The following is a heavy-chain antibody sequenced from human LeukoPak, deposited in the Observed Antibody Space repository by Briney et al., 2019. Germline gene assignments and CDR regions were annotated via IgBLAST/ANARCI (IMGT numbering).Heavy chain of an antibody. V-gene: IGHV3-23*01. CDR3: ARRTGYSSAWYYFDY. CDR1: GFTFSSYA. CDR2: ISSSGGST. J-gene: IGHJ4*02. Sequence: QAGGSLRLSCAASGFTFSSYAMNWVRQAPGKGLEWVSAISSSGGSTYYADSVKGRFTISRDNSKNTLYLQMNSLRAEDSAVYYCARRTGYSSAWYYFDYWGQGTLVTVSS. D-gene: IGHD6-19*01.